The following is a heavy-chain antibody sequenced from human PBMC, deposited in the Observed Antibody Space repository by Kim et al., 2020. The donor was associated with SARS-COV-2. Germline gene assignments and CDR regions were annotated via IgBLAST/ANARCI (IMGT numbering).Heavy chain of an antibody. CDR3: AKDADILTGYYKGAFDI. CDR1: GFTFDDYA. CDR2: ISWNSGSI. J-gene: IGHJ3*02. Sequence: GGSLRLSCAASGFTFDDYAMHWVRQAPGKGLEWVSGISWNSGSIGYADSVKGRFTISRDNAKNSLYLQMNSLRAEDTALYYCAKDADILTGYYKGAFDI. V-gene: IGHV3-9*01. D-gene: IGHD3-9*01.